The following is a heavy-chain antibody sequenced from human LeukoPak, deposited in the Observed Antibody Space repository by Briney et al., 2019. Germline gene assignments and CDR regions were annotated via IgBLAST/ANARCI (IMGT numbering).Heavy chain of an antibody. V-gene: IGHV3-21*01. J-gene: IGHJ3*02. CDR2: ISSSSSYI. CDR3: ARVLCGGDCYHPTEGAFDI. Sequence: GGSLRLSCAASGFTFSSYSMNWVRQAQGKGLEWVSSISSSSSYIYYADSVKGRFTISRDNAKNSLYLQMNSLRAEDTAVYYCARVLCGGDCYHPTEGAFDIWGQGTMVTVSS. D-gene: IGHD2-21*02. CDR1: GFTFSSYS.